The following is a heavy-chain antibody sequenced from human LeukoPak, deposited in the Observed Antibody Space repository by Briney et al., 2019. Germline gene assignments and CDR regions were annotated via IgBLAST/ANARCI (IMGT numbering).Heavy chain of an antibody. Sequence: PSEALSLTCTVSRGSVNSNSYYWGWIRQPPGKGLEWIGTIYYSGNTYYNPSLESRVTISVDTSKNQFPLKLTSVTAADTAVYYCARDHEVSSSSFDYWGQGTLVTVSS. J-gene: IGHJ4*02. CDR1: RGSVNSNSYY. D-gene: IGHD6-6*01. CDR3: ARDHEVSSSSFDY. CDR2: IYYSGNT. V-gene: IGHV4-39*06.